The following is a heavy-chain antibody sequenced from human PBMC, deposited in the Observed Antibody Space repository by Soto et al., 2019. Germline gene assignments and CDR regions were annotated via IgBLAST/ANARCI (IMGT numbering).Heavy chain of an antibody. CDR1: GYTFTSYA. J-gene: IGHJ4*02. CDR3: ARVGEVATILVY. D-gene: IGHD5-12*01. CDR2: INAGNGNT. V-gene: IGHV1-3*01. Sequence: ASVKVSCKASGYTFTSYAMHWVRQAPGQRLEWMGWINAGNGNTKCSQKFQGRVTITRDTSASTAYMELSSLRSEDTAVYYCARVGEVATILVYWGQGTLVTVSS.